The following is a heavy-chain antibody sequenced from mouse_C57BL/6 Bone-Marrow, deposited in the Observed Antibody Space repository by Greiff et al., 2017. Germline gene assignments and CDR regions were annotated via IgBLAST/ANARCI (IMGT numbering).Heavy chain of an antibody. V-gene: IGHV1-55*01. CDR3: ARPYYSDYWYFDV. CDR2: IYPGSGST. CDR1: GYTFTGYW. J-gene: IGHJ1*03. D-gene: IGHD2-12*01. Sequence: QVQLQQPGAELVKPGASVKLSCKASGYTFTGYWITWVQQRPGQGLEWIGDIYPGSGSTNYHEKFKSKATLTVDTSSSTAYMQLSSLTSEDSAVYYGARPYYSDYWYFDVWGTGTTVTVSS.